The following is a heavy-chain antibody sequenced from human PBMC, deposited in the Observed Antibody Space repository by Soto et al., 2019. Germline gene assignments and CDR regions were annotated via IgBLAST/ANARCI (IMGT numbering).Heavy chain of an antibody. CDR1: GGSISSSSYY. V-gene: IGHV4-39*01. Sequence: SETLSLTCTVSGGSISSSSYYWGWIRQPPGKGLEWIGSIYYSGSTYYNPSLKSRVTISVDTSKNQFSLKLSSVTAADTAVYYCARHRGSSSWDARVKDNWFDPWGQGTLVTVSS. CDR3: ARHRGSSSWDARVKDNWFDP. CDR2: IYYSGST. J-gene: IGHJ5*02. D-gene: IGHD6-13*01.